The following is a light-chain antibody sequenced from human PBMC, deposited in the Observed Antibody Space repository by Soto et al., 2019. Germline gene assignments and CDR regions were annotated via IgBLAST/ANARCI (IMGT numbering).Light chain of an antibody. CDR3: CYSGGTYNYCV. CDR1: VSDVGGYNY. V-gene: IGLV2-11*01. CDR2: DVS. Sequence: QSALTQPRSVSGSPGQSVTISCTGTVSDVGGYNYVSWYQQHPGKVPKVLIYDVSKRPSGVPDRFSGSKSGNTASLTISGLQAEDEADYYCCYSGGTYNYCVFGAGTKVTVL. J-gene: IGLJ1*01.